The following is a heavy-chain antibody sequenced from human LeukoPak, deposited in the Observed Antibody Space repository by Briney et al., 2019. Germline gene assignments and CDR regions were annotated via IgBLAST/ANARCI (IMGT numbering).Heavy chain of an antibody. CDR3: ARRYCSGGTCYGTYYFDS. D-gene: IGHD2-15*01. CDR2: INHSGNT. Sequence: SETLSLTCAVYGGSFSGYYWSWIRQPPGKGLEWIGEINHSGNTNYNPSLKSRVTISVDTSKSHFSLKLTSVTAADTAVYYCARRYCSGGTCYGTYYFDSWGQGILVTVSS. CDR1: GGSFSGYY. J-gene: IGHJ4*02. V-gene: IGHV4-34*01.